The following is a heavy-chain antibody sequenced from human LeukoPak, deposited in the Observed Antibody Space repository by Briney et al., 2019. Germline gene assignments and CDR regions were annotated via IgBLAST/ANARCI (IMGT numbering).Heavy chain of an antibody. D-gene: IGHD6-19*01. CDR3: ARDLPWTNQLIAVAGKNWFDP. Sequence: ASVKVSCKASGYTFTGYYMHWVRQAPGQGLEWMGWINPNSGGTNYAQKFQGRVTTTRDTSISTAYMELSRLRSDDTAVYYCARDLPWTNQLIAVAGKNWFDPWGQGTLVTVSS. J-gene: IGHJ5*02. CDR1: GYTFTGYY. CDR2: INPNSGGT. V-gene: IGHV1-2*02.